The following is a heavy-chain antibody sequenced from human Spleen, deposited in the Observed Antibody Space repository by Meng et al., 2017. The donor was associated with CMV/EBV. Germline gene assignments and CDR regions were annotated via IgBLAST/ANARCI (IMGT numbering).Heavy chain of an antibody. J-gene: IGHJ6*02. D-gene: IGHD1-7*01. CDR2: INHSGST. CDR3: ARGRVANWNYVYYYYYGMDV. CDR1: GGSVSSGSYY. V-gene: IGHV4-39*07. Sequence: SETLSLTCTVSGGSVSSGSYYWSWIRQPPGKGLEWIGEINHSGSTNYNPSLKSRVTISVDTSKNQFSLKLSSVTAADTAVYYCARGRVANWNYVYYYYYGMDVWGQGTTVTVSS.